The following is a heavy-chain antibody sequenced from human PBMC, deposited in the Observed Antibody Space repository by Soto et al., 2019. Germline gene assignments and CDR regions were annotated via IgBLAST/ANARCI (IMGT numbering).Heavy chain of an antibody. J-gene: IGHJ5*02. CDR2: IYSGGST. V-gene: IGHV3-53*01. CDR1: GFTVSSTY. D-gene: IGHD3-16*02. Sequence: PGGSLRLSCAASGFTVSSTYMSWVRQAPGKGLEWVSVIYSGGSTYYADSVKGRFTISRDNSKNTLYLQMNSLRAEDTAVYYCARVFGSDHYSPHLDPWGQGTLVTVSS. CDR3: ARVFGSDHYSPHLDP.